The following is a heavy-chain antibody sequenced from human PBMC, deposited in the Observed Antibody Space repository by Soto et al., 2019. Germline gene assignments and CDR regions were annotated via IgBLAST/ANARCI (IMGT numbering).Heavy chain of an antibody. CDR3: ARDSYSSTHYYCYYMDV. CDR1: GFTVSSNY. J-gene: IGHJ6*03. CDR2: IYSGGST. D-gene: IGHD6-13*01. Sequence: GGSLRLSCAASGFTVSSNYMSWVRQAPGKGLEWVSVIYSGGSTYYADSVKGRFTISRDNSKNTLYLQMNSLRAEDTAVYYCARDSYSSTHYYCYYMDVWGKGTTVTVSS. V-gene: IGHV3-66*01.